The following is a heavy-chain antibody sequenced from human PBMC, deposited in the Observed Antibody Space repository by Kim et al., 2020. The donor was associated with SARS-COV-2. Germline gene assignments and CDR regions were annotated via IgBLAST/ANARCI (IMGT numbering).Heavy chain of an antibody. Sequence: GGSLRLSCAASGFTFSSYWMYWVRQAPGKGLIWVSRINRDGISTSYADSVKGRFTISRDNAKNTLYLQMNSLRAEDTAVYYCARGGTAMVYPIVRWCQGT. V-gene: IGHV3-74*01. D-gene: IGHD5-18*01. CDR1: GFTFSSYW. CDR3: ARGGTAMVYPIVR. CDR2: INRDGIST. J-gene: IGHJ4*02.